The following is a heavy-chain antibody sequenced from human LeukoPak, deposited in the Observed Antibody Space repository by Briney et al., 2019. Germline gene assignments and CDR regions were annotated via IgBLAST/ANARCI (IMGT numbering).Heavy chain of an antibody. CDR1: GFTFSSYA. V-gene: IGHV3-23*01. Sequence: GESLRLSCAAFGFTFSSYAMSWVRQPPGEGLEWVSRIGVNGVTTYYADSVKGRFTISRDNSRTTLFLHMNSLRAEDTAVYYCAKEVFGEYYDGFDYWVQGTLVTVSS. J-gene: IGHJ4*02. D-gene: IGHD3-10*02. CDR2: IGVNGVTT. CDR3: AKEVFGEYYDGFDY.